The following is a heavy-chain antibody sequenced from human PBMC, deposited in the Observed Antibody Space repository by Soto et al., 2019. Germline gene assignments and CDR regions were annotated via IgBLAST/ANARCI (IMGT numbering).Heavy chain of an antibody. D-gene: IGHD6-6*01. J-gene: IGHJ6*03. Sequence: PGGSLRLSCAASGFTFSSYGMHWVRQAPGKGLEWVAVIWYDGSNKYYADSVKGRFTISRDNSKNTLYLQMNSLRAEDTAVYYCARDFKLYRVYGAGMDVWGKGTTVTVSS. V-gene: IGHV3-33*01. CDR2: IWYDGSNK. CDR3: ARDFKLYRVYGAGMDV. CDR1: GFTFSSYG.